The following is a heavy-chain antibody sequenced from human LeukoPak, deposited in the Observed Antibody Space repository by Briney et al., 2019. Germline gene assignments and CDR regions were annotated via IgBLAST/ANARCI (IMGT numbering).Heavy chain of an antibody. D-gene: IGHD6-19*01. CDR2: IYYSGST. J-gene: IGHJ4*02. CDR1: GGSTSSYY. V-gene: IGHV4-59*01. Sequence: ASETLSLTCTVSGGSTSSYYWSWIRQPPGKGLEWIGYIYYSGSTNYNPSLKSRVTISVDTSKNQFSLKLSSVTAADTAVYYCARVVAGRGRVFDYWGQGTLVTVSS. CDR3: ARVVAGRGRVFDY.